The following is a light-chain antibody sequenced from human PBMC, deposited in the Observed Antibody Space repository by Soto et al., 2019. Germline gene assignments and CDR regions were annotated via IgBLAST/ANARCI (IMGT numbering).Light chain of an antibody. CDR3: QRYNSYSRT. Sequence: DIQMTQSPSTLSASVGDRVTITCRASQSINSWLAWFQQKPGKAPKLPISKASNLQSGVPSRFSGSQSGTEFTLTISSLQPDDFATYYCQRYNSYSRTFGQGTKVEIK. V-gene: IGKV1-5*03. J-gene: IGKJ1*01. CDR2: KAS. CDR1: QSINSW.